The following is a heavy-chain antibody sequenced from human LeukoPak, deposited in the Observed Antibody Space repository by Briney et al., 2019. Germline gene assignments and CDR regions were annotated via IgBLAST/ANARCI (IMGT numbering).Heavy chain of an antibody. D-gene: IGHD6-6*01. CDR1: GYTFTVYC. Sequence: ASVTVSFAASGYTFTVYCMHWVRQAHGQGREWMGWINPNSGGTNYAQKFQGRGTMTRDTSISTAYMELSRLRSYDTAVYYCAARFFSLFDYWGQGTLVTVSS. CDR3: AARFFSLFDY. CDR2: INPNSGGT. V-gene: IGHV1-2*02. J-gene: IGHJ4*02.